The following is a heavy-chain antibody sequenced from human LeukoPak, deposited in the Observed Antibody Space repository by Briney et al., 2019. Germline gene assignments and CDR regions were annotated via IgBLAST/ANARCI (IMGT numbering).Heavy chain of an antibody. V-gene: IGHV1-69*13. CDR1: GGTFSSYA. CDR2: IIPIFGTA. Sequence: SVKVSCKASGGTFSSYAISWVRQAPGQGLEWMGGIIPIFGTANYAQKFQGRVTITADESTSTAYMELSSLRSEDTAVYYCARALSYYDSSGYHPYGMDVWGQGTTVTVSS. D-gene: IGHD3-22*01. CDR3: ARALSYYDSSGYHPYGMDV. J-gene: IGHJ6*02.